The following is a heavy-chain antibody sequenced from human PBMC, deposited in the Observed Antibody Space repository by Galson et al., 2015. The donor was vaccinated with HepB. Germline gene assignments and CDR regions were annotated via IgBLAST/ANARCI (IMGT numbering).Heavy chain of an antibody. CDR3: ARDKMGSIAAAGIEWFDP. J-gene: IGHJ5*02. CDR1: GYTFTGYY. CDR2: INPNSGGT. Sequence: SVKVSCKASGYTFTGYYMHWVRQAPGQGLEWMGWINPNSGGTNYAQKFQGRVTMTRDTSISTAYMELSRLRSDDTAVYYCARDKMGSIAAAGIEWFDPWGQGTLVTVSS. D-gene: IGHD6-13*01. V-gene: IGHV1-2*02.